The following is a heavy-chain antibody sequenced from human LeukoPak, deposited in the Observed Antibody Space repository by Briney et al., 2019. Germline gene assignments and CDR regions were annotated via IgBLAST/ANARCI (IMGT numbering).Heavy chain of an antibody. CDR2: INHSGST. Sequence: TSETLSLTCAVYGGSFSGYYWSWIRQPPGKGLEWIGEINHSGSTNYNPSLKSRVTISVDTSKNQFSLKLSSVTAADTAVYYCARERVGYCSGGSCYFGGMDVWGQGTTVTVSS. CDR1: GGSFSGYY. J-gene: IGHJ6*02. CDR3: ARERVGYCSGGSCYFGGMDV. D-gene: IGHD2-15*01. V-gene: IGHV4-34*01.